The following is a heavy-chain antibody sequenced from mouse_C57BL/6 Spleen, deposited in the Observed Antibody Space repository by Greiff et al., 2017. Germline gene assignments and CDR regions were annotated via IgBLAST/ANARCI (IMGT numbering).Heavy chain of an antibody. J-gene: IGHJ2*01. D-gene: IGHD1-1*01. CDR1: GFNIKDYY. CDR3: AGYYYGSSYLDY. V-gene: IGHV14-2*01. Sequence: EVQVVESGAELVKPGASVKLSCTASGFNIKDYYMHWVKQRTEQGLEWIGRIDPEDGETKYAPKFQGKATITADTSSNTAYLQLSSLTSEDTAVYYCAGYYYGSSYLDYWGQGTTLTVSS. CDR2: IDPEDGET.